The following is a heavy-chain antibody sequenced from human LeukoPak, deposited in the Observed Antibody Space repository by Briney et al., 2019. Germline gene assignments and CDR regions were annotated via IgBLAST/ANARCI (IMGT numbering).Heavy chain of an antibody. D-gene: IGHD3-22*01. Sequence: GGSLRLSCAASGFTFSSYGMHWVRQAPGKGLEWVAAISYDGSNKYYADSVKGRFTISRDNSKNTLYLQMNSLRAEDTAVYYCAKDNYYDSSAYQDYWGQRTLVTVSS. J-gene: IGHJ4*02. V-gene: IGHV3-30*18. CDR2: ISYDGSNK. CDR3: AKDNYYDSSAYQDY. CDR1: GFTFSSYG.